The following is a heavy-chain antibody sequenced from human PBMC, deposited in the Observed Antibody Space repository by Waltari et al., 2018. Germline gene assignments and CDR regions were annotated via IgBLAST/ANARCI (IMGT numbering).Heavy chain of an antibody. J-gene: IGHJ6*02. D-gene: IGHD6-13*01. Sequence: QVQLVQSGAEVKKPGASVKVSCKASGYTFTSCGLSWVRQPPGQGLEWLGWISAYNGNPNSAAEIRGRVTITTEHSTSTAYRELRSLRSDDTAVYYCAREKRGSSPSEYYYYGMDVWGQGTTVTVSS. CDR1: GYTFTSCG. V-gene: IGHV1-18*01. CDR3: AREKRGSSPSEYYYYGMDV. CDR2: ISAYNGNP.